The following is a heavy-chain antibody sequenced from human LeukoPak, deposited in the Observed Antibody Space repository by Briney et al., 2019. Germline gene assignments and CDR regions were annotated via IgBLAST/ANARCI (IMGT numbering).Heavy chain of an antibody. CDR2: FDPEDGET. CDR1: GYTLTELS. Sequence: ASVKVSCKVSGYTLTELSMHWVRQAPGKGLEWMGGFDPEDGETIYAQKFQGRVTMTEDTSTDTAYMELSSLRSEDTAVYYCATVPPDGDYFDYWGQGTLVTVSS. J-gene: IGHJ4*02. CDR3: ATVPPDGDYFDY. D-gene: IGHD4-17*01. V-gene: IGHV1-24*01.